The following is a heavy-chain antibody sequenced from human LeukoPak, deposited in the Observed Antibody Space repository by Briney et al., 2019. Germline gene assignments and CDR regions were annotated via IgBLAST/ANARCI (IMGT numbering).Heavy chain of an antibody. CDR3: GRHRSGSGTYFIDY. J-gene: IGHJ4*02. V-gene: IGHV3-7*01. CDR2: MKKDGSET. Sequence: GGSLRLSCVVSGFTFSSYSMIWVRQAPGKGLQWVANMKKDGSETKYVESVKGRFTISRDNAKNSLYLQMNSLRAEDTAVYYCGRHRSGSGTYFIDYWGQGTLVSVSS. D-gene: IGHD3-10*01. CDR1: GFTFSSYS.